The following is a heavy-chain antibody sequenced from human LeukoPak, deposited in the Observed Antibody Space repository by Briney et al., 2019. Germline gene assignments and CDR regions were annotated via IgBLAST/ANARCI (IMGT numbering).Heavy chain of an antibody. CDR3: AKEHTPRTFYGMDV. CDR1: GFTFSSYG. D-gene: IGHD2-15*01. CDR2: ISYDGSNK. J-gene: IGHJ6*02. V-gene: IGHV3-30*18. Sequence: GRSLRLYCAASGFTFSSYGMHWVRQAPGKGLEWVAVISYDGSNKYYADSVKGRFTISRDNSKNTLYLQMNSLRAEDTAVYYCAKEHTPRTFYGMDVWGQGTTVTVSS.